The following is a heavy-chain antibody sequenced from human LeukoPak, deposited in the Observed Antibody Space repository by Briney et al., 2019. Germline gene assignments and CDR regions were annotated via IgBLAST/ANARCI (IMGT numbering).Heavy chain of an antibody. CDR2: IYYSGST. D-gene: IGHD2-2*01. CDR1: GGSISSYY. Sequence: SETLSLTCTVSGGSISSYYWSWIRQPPGKGLEWIGYIYYSGSTNYNPSLKSRVTISVDTSKNQFSLKLSSVTAADTAVYYCARERYCSSTSCQGFDYWGQGTLVTVSS. CDR3: ARERYCSSTSCQGFDY. J-gene: IGHJ4*02. V-gene: IGHV4-59*01.